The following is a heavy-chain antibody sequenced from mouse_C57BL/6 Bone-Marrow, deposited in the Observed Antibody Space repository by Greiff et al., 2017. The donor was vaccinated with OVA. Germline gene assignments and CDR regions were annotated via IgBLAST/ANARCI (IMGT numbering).Heavy chain of an antibody. V-gene: IGHV5-17*01. J-gene: IGHJ2*01. CDR3: ARGPPSSGLYYFDD. Sequence: EVNLVESGGGLVKPGGSLKLSCAASGFTFSDYGMHWVRQAPEKGLEWVAYISSGGSTIYYADTVKGRFTISREHANTTLFLPMTSLRSEDTAMYYCARGPPSSGLYYFDDWGQGTTLTVSS. CDR1: GFTFSDYG. CDR2: ISSGGSTI. D-gene: IGHD3-2*02.